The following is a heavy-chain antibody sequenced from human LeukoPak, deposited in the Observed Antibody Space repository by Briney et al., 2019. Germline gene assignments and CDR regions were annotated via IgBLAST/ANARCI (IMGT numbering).Heavy chain of an antibody. CDR3: ARDLHRYSSSDDAFDI. V-gene: IGHV1-69*05. CDR1: GGTFSSYA. D-gene: IGHD6-19*01. CDR2: IIPIFGTA. Sequence: ASVKVSCKASGGTFSSYAISWVRQAPGQGLEWMGGIIPIFGTANYAQKFQGRVTITTDESTSTAYMELSSLRSEDTAVYYCARDLHRYSSSDDAFDIWGQGTMVTVSS. J-gene: IGHJ3*02.